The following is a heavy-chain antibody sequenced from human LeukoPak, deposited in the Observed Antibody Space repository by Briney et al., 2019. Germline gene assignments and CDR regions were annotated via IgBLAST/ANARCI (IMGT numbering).Heavy chain of an antibody. V-gene: IGHV3-23*01. Sequence: GGSLRLSCAASGFSFSSYGMSWVRQAPGKGLEWVSSISASGGSTYYADSVKGHFTISRDNSKNTLYLQMNSLRAEDTAVYYCAKEGDYCSSTICYADYWGQGTLVTVSS. D-gene: IGHD2-2*01. CDR1: GFSFSSYG. J-gene: IGHJ4*02. CDR2: ISASGGST. CDR3: AKEGDYCSSTICYADY.